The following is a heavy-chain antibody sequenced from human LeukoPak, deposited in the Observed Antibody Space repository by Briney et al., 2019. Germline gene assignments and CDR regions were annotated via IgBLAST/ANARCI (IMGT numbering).Heavy chain of an antibody. CDR3: TRRAKDDSSGYYST. J-gene: IGHJ5*02. Sequence: GGSLRLSCAVSGFTFSGSAMHWVRQASGKGLEWVGRIRSKANSYATAYAASVKGRFTISRDESKNTAYLQMNSLKTEDTAVYYCTRRAKDDSSGYYSTWGQGTLVTVSS. D-gene: IGHD3-22*01. CDR2: IRSKANSYAT. CDR1: GFTFSGSA. V-gene: IGHV3-73*01.